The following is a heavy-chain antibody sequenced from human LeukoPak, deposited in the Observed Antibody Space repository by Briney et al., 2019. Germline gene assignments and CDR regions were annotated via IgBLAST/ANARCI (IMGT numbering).Heavy chain of an antibody. CDR1: GGSISSSSYY. Sequence: SETLSLTCTVSGGSISSSSYYWGWIRQPPGKGLEWIGSIYHSGSTNYNPSLKSRLTISVDASKNQFSLKLTSVTAADTAVYYCARAYYYGSGSYGLDYWGQGTLVAVSS. CDR3: ARAYYYGSGSYGLDY. J-gene: IGHJ4*02. CDR2: IYHSGST. D-gene: IGHD3-10*01. V-gene: IGHV4-39*07.